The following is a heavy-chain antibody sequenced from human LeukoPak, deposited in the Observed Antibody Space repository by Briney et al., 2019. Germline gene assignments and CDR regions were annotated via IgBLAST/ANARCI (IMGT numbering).Heavy chain of an antibody. J-gene: IGHJ3*02. V-gene: IGHV3-30*04. Sequence: GGSLRLSCAASGFTFSSYAMHWVRQAPGKGLEWVAVISYDGINKYYADYVKGRFTISRDNSKNTLYLQMNSLRAEDRAVYYCAGDPGLGYYDSSGYLSAFDMWGQGTMVTVSS. D-gene: IGHD3-22*01. CDR1: GFTFSSYA. CDR2: ISYDGINK. CDR3: AGDPGLGYYDSSGYLSAFDM.